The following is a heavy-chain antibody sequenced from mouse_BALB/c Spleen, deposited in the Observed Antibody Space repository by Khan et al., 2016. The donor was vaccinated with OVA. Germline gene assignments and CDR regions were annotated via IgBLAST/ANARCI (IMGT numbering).Heavy chain of an antibody. D-gene: IGHD2-14*01. Sequence: EVELVESGGDLVKPGGSLKLSCAVSGFTFSSYVMSWVRQTPEKRLEWVASISSGGTTAYPDSVKGRFTISRDTARDIMYLQMSSLRSEDTAMYYCAREADRYDEDYFDDWGQGSTLTVSS. V-gene: IGHV5-6-5*01. CDR2: ISSGGTT. CDR1: GFTFSSYV. CDR3: AREADRYDEDYFDD. J-gene: IGHJ2*01.